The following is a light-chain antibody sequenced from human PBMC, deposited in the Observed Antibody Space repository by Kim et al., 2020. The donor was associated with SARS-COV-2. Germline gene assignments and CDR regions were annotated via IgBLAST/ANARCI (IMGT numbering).Light chain of an antibody. J-gene: IGKJ4*01. CDR2: DAS. CDR1: QSINIY. CDR3: QQRSQWPLT. Sequence: LSPGESATLSCRASQSINIYLAWYQQKPGQAPRLLIYDASNRATGIPARFSGSGSGTDFTLTISSLEPEDFAVYYCQQRSQWPLTFGGGTKVDIK. V-gene: IGKV3-11*01.